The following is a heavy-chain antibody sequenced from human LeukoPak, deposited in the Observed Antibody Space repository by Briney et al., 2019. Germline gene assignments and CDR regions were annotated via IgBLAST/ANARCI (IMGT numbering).Heavy chain of an antibody. J-gene: IGHJ4*02. D-gene: IGHD1-26*01. CDR2: INHSGST. V-gene: IGHV4-34*01. CDR3: AILRRGVGATPLDY. Sequence: PSETLSLTCAVYGGSFSGYSWSWIRQPPGKGLEWIGEINHSGSTNYNPSLKSRVTISVDTSKNQFSLKLSSVTAADTAVYYCAILRRGVGATPLDYWGQGTLVTVSS. CDR1: GGSFSGYS.